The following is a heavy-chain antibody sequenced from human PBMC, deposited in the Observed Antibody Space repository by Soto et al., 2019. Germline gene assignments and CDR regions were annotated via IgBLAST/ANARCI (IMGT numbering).Heavy chain of an antibody. CDR2: IYYSGST. CDR3: AREPFKYYDILTGYSNWCDP. V-gene: IGHV4-31*03. J-gene: IGHJ5*02. Sequence: SETLSLACPVSGCSISSGGYYWSWIRQHPGKGLEWIGYIYYSGSTCYNPSLKSRVTISVDTSKNQFSLKLSSVTAADTAVYYCAREPFKYYDILTGYSNWCDPWGQGTLVTVSS. CDR1: GCSISSGGYY. D-gene: IGHD3-9*01.